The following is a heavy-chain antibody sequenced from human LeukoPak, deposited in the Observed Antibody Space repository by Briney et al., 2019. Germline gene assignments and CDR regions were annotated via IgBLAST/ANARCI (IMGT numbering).Heavy chain of an antibody. J-gene: IGHJ3*02. CDR1: GFTFSSYG. CDR3: ARDRETAMVKLGAFDI. Sequence: GGSLRLSCAASGFTFSSYGMSWVRQAPGKGLEWVSYISSSSSTIYYADSVKGRFTISRDNAKNSLYLQMNSLRAEDTAVYYCARDRETAMVKLGAFDIWGQGTMVTVSS. V-gene: IGHV3-48*01. CDR2: ISSSSSTI. D-gene: IGHD5-18*01.